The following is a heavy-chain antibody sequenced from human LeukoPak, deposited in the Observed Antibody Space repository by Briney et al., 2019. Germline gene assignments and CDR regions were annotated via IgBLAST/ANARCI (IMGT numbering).Heavy chain of an antibody. CDR1: GYTFTAYY. Sequence: ASVKVSCKASGYTFTAYYMHWVRQAPGQGLEWMVWINPKSGGTNYPQKFQGRVTTTRDTSISTAYMELSSLRSEDTAVYYCARGGGYCSGGSCTDGDAFDIWGQGTMVTVSS. D-gene: IGHD2-15*01. CDR3: ARGGGYCSGGSCTDGDAFDI. V-gene: IGHV1-2*02. CDR2: INPKSGGT. J-gene: IGHJ3*02.